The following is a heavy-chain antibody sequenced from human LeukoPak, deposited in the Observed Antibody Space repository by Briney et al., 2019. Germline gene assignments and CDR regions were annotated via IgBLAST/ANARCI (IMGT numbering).Heavy chain of an antibody. J-gene: IGHJ3*02. D-gene: IGHD2-21*02. CDR1: GCTFTGYY. V-gene: IGHV1-2*02. CDR2: INPNSGGT. Sequence: ASVKVSCKASGCTFTGYYMHWVRQAPGQGLEWMGWINPNSGGTKYAQKFQGRVTMTRDTSISTVYMELSRLRSDDTAVYYCARDSVLLFNGFDIWGQGTVVTVSS. CDR3: ARDSVLLFNGFDI.